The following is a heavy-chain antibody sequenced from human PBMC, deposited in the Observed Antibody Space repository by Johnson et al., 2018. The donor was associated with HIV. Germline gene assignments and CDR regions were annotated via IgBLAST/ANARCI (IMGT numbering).Heavy chain of an antibody. CDR3: ARGPLVGATSFGYDFAFDI. CDR2: ISYDGSDK. CDR1: GFTFSSFA. D-gene: IGHD1-26*01. J-gene: IGHJ3*02. V-gene: IGHV3-30-3*01. Sequence: QMQLVESGGGVVQPGRSLRLSCAASGFTFSSFAIHWVRQAPGKGLEWVAVISYDGSDKYYADSVKGRFTISRDNSKNTLYLEMNSLRAEDTAIYYCARGPLVGATSFGYDFAFDIWGQGTMVTVSS.